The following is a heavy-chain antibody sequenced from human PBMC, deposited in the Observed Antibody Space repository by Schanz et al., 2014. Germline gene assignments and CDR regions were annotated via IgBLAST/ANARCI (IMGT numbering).Heavy chain of an antibody. V-gene: IGHV3-7*04. J-gene: IGHJ4*02. CDR3: ARDNYYGSGSCAY. D-gene: IGHD3-10*01. CDR2: IKQDGSEK. CDR1: GFTVSSDH. Sequence: EVRLVESGGGLVQPGGSLGLSCVVSGFTVSSDHMSWVRQAPGKGLEWVANIKQDGSEKYYVDAVKGRFTISRDNAKNSMYLHMKSLRGEDTAVYYCARDNYYGSGSCAYWGQGTLVTVSS.